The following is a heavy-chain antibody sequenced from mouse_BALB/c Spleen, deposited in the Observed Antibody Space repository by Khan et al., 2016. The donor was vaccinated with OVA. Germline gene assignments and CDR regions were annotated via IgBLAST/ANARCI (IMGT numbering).Heavy chain of an antibody. D-gene: IGHD4-1*01. V-gene: IGHV5-6*01. J-gene: IGHJ3*01. Sequence: EVELVVSGGDLVKPGGSLKLSCAASGLTFSSYSMSLVRQTPDKRLEWVATISSGGDYTYYPDNVKVRFTISRDNAKNTLYLQMSSLKSEDTAMYDCASHLTGSFAYWGQGTMVTVSA. CDR3: ASHLTGSFAY. CDR2: ISSGGDYT. CDR1: GLTFSSYS.